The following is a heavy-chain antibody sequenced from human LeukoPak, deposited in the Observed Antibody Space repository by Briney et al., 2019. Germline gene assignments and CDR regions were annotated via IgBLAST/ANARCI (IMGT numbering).Heavy chain of an antibody. V-gene: IGHV3-33*01. D-gene: IGHD1/OR15-1a*01. CDR1: GFTFSSYG. CDR2: IWYDGSNK. Sequence: SGGSLRLSCAASGFTFSSYGMHWVRQAPGKGLEWVAIIWYDGSNKYYADSVKGRFTISRDNSKNTLYLQMNSLRAEDAAVYYCARGTNNLYYFDYWGQGTLVTVSS. CDR3: ARGTNNLYYFDY. J-gene: IGHJ4*02.